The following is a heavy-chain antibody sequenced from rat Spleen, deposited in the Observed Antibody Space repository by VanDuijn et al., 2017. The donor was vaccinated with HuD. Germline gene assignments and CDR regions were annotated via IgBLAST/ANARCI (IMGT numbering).Heavy chain of an antibody. V-gene: IGHV5-25*01. J-gene: IGHJ2*01. CDR2: ISSGGSTP. CDR1: GFTFTNYD. CDR3: TRGYYFDY. Sequence: EVQLVESGGGLVQPGRSLKLSCAASGFTFTNYDMAWVRQAPTKGLEWIASISSGGSTPYYRDSVKGRFTISRDNAKSTLYLQMDSLRSEDTATYYCTRGYYFDYWGQGVMVTVSS.